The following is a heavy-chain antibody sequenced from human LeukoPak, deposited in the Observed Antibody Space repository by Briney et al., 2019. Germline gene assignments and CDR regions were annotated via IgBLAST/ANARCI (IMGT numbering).Heavy chain of an antibody. CDR3: ARYVVYGSGKYYFDY. Sequence: PSETLSLTCTVSGGSVSSTTYYWSWIRQPPGKGLEWIASINYSGSTYYNPSLKSRVTISVDKSENQFSLKLSSVTAADTAVYYCARYVVYGSGKYYFDYWGQGTLVTVSS. CDR2: INYSGST. J-gene: IGHJ4*02. D-gene: IGHD3-10*01. CDR1: GGSVSSTTYY. V-gene: IGHV4-39*01.